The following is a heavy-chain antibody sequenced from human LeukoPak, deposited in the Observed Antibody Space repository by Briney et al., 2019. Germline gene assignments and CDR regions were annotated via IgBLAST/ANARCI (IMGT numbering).Heavy chain of an antibody. CDR3: ARVHGAYDILTGSVFDI. Sequence: SETLSLTCTVSGGSISNTSHYWAWIRQPPGKGLEWIGNIFYSGRTYYDPSLKSRVAVSLDTSKNQFSLKLSSVTAADTAVYYCARVHGAYDILTGSVFDIWGQGTMVTVSS. V-gene: IGHV4-39*07. CDR1: GGSISNTSHY. D-gene: IGHD3-9*01. CDR2: IFYSGRT. J-gene: IGHJ3*02.